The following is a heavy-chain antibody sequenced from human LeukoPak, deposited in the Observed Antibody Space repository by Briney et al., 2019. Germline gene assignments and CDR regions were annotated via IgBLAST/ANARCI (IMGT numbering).Heavy chain of an antibody. Sequence: PGGSLRLSCAASGFTFSSYGMHWVRQAPGKGLEWVAVIWYDGSNKYYADSVKGRFTISRDNSKNTLYLQMNSLRAEDTAVYYCARGSFWSGYGWFDPWGQGTLVTVSS. V-gene: IGHV3-33*01. CDR1: GFTFSSYG. CDR2: IWYDGSNK. J-gene: IGHJ5*02. CDR3: ARGSFWSGYGWFDP. D-gene: IGHD3-3*01.